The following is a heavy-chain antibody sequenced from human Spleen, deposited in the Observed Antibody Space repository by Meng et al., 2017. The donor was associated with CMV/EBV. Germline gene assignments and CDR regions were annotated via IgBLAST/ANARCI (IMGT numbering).Heavy chain of an antibody. CDR3: AKGGYSSSWYDY. CDR1: GFTFSSYG. Sequence: QVWLVESEGRVVQPGASLRLSCAASGFTFSSYGMHWVRQAPGKGLEWVAFIRYDGSNKYYADSVKGRFTISRDNSKNTLYLQMNSLRAEDTAVYYCAKGGYSSSWYDYWGQGTLVTVSS. CDR2: IRYDGSNK. J-gene: IGHJ4*02. V-gene: IGHV3-30*02. D-gene: IGHD6-13*01.